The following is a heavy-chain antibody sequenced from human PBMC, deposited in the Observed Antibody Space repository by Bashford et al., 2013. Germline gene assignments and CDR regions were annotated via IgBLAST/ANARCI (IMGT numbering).Heavy chain of an antibody. CDR1: GILGFSSYG. V-gene: IGHV3-30*18. CDR3: AKDQSGYSYPQYGMDV. D-gene: IGHD5-18*01. CDR2: IIWMEGNI. J-gene: IGHJ6*02. Sequence: LSCAASGILGFSSYGMHWVRQAPGKGLEWGGSYIIWMEGNIYYEDSMKVRFTISRDNSKNTLSLQMNSLRAETRAVYYCAKDQSGYSYPQYGMDVWAKGPRSPRLL.